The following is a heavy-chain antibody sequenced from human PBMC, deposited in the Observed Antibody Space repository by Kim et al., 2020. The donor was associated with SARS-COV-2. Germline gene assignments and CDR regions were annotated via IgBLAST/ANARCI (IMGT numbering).Heavy chain of an antibody. CDR2: IYYTGKT. V-gene: IGHV4-39*01. CDR1: GVSIGSSSSY. J-gene: IGHJ3*01. D-gene: IGHD3-3*01. Sequence: SETLSLTCSVSGVSIGSSSSYWGWLLQSPGKGLEWIGSIYYTGKTYQSPSLKSRVTMSVDMSKNQFSLNLNSLTAADTAVYYCVRLVLWSDGSEECDVWGQGTMVNVSS. CDR3: VRLVLWSDGSEECDV.